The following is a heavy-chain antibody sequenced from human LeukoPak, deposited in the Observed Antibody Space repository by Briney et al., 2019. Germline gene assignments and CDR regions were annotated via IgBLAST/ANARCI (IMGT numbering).Heavy chain of an antibody. J-gene: IGHJ6*03. CDR1: GYTFTSYG. V-gene: IGHV1-18*01. CDR3: AREGNGSGSYSSRYYYMDV. Sequence: ASVKVSRKASGYTFTSYGISWVRQAPGQGLEWMGWISAYNGNTNYAQKLQGRVTMTTDTSTSTAYMELRSLRSGDTAVYYCAREGNGSGSYSSRYYYMDVWGKGTTVTISS. D-gene: IGHD3-10*01. CDR2: ISAYNGNT.